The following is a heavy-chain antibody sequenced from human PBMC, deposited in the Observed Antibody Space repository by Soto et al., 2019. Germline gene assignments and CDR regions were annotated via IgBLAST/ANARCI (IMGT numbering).Heavy chain of an antibody. V-gene: IGHV3-23*01. D-gene: IGHD2-8*01. CDR2: ISSNDYTT. CDR1: GFTFRSYA. Sequence: EVQLLESGGGLVQPGGSLRLSCATSGFTFRSYAMTWVRQAPGKGLEWVSLISSNDYTTYYADSVKGRFTISRDNSKNTLYLQMNSLRAEDTALYYCAKGYCTNAVCYTDYWGQGTLVTVSS. CDR3: AKGYCTNAVCYTDY. J-gene: IGHJ4*02.